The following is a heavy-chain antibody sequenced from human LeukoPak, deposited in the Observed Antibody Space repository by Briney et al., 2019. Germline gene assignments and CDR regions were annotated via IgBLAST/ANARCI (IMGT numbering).Heavy chain of an antibody. CDR2: SYTGGTT. CDR1: GGSISSNY. D-gene: IGHD5-12*01. V-gene: IGHV4-4*07. CDR3: ARVYSGYDLPGSLANYYFDY. J-gene: IGHJ4*02. Sequence: SQTMSPASTVSGGSISSNYWSWNRQPAGKGLEWNGRSYTGGTTDYNPTLKSRVTMSVDTSKNQFSLKLSSVTAADTAVYYCARVYSGYDLPGSLANYYFDYWGQGTLVTVSS.